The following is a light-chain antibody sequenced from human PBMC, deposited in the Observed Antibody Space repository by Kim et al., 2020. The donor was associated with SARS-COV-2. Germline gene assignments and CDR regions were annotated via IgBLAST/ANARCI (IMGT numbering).Light chain of an antibody. V-gene: IGLV2-18*02. CDR1: SIDVGSYNR. CDR3: SSYTSSNTVV. CDR2: EVS. Sequence: GQSVTISCTGTSIDVGSYNRVSWYQQPPGTAPNVMIYEVSNRPSGVPDRFSGSKSGNTASLTISGLQAEDEADYYCSSYTSSNTVVFGGGTQLTVL. J-gene: IGLJ2*01.